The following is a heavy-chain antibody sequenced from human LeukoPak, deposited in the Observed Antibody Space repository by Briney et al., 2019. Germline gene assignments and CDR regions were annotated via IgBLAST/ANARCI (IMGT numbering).Heavy chain of an antibody. CDR1: GYTFTGYY. J-gene: IGHJ4*02. Sequence: ASVKVSCKASGYTFTGYYMHWVRQAPGQGPEWMGWINPNSGGTNYAQKFQGRVTMTRDTSISTAYMELSRLRSDDTAVYYCARVGWLVRVFDYWGQGTLVTVSS. D-gene: IGHD6-19*01. V-gene: IGHV1-2*02. CDR3: ARVGWLVRVFDY. CDR2: INPNSGGT.